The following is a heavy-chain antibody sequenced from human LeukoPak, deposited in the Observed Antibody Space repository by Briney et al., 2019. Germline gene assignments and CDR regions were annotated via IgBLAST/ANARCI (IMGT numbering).Heavy chain of an antibody. V-gene: IGHV4-34*01. D-gene: IGHD3-10*01. CDR3: ARHRGVRGVIDY. CDR2: INHSGST. J-gene: IGHJ4*02. Sequence: SETLSLTCAVYGGSFSGYYWSWIRQPPGKGLEWIGEINHSGSTNYNPSLKSRVTISVDTSKNQFSLKLSSVTAADTAVYYCARHRGVRGVIDYWGQGTLVTVSS. CDR1: GGSFSGYY.